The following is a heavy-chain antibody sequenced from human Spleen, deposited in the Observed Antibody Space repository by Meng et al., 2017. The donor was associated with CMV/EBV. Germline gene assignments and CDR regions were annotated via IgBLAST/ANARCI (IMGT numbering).Heavy chain of an antibody. CDR1: GFTFSRYD. Sequence: SCKASGFTFSRYDINWVRQAPGQGLEWLGWMNLSNGNTGYAQKFQGKVTMTSSTSIRTAYMELSSLTFEDTAVYYCARDHPGYNWFDLWGQGTLVTVSS. CDR3: ARDHPGYNWFDL. J-gene: IGHJ5*02. V-gene: IGHV1-8*01. CDR2: MNLSNGNT. D-gene: IGHD3-10*01.